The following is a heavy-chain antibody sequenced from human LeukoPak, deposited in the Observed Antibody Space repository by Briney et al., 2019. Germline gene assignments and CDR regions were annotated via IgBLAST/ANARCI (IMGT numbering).Heavy chain of an antibody. D-gene: IGHD3-22*01. CDR2: IKQDAREE. CDR1: GFTFSTYW. J-gene: IGHJ4*02. V-gene: IGHV3-7*01. Sequence: PGGSLRLSCAASGFTFSTYWMTWVRQASGKGLEGLATIKQDAREEYSVGSLWGRFSISRDNVKNSLFLQMSSLSAESTAVYYCARSPYDSTGYYSVPSHLDYWGQGTLVTVSS. CDR3: ARSPYDSTGYYSVPSHLDY.